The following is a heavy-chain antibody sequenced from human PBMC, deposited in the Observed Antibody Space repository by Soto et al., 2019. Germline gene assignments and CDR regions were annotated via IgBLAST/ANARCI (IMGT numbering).Heavy chain of an antibody. V-gene: IGHV4-39*01. Sequence: SETLSLTCTVTGDSISSRSYYWGWIRQPPGKGLEWIGSIYYSGGTYNNTSLRSRVSMPIDTSKDQFSLKLKSVTAADTALYFCARRSGSYFDYWGQGTLVTVSS. J-gene: IGHJ4*02. CDR2: IYYSGGT. CDR3: ARRSGSYFDY. CDR1: GDSISSRSYY. D-gene: IGHD1-26*01.